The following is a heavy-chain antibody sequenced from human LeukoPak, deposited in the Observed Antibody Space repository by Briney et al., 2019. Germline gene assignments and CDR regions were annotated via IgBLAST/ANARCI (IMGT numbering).Heavy chain of an antibody. CDR3: AKDPVVYHGGSGWHYFDY. D-gene: IGHD6-19*01. CDR2: IGGSGDRT. Sequence: GGSLRLSCAVSGLTFSSYAISWVRQAPGRGPEWVSTIGGSGDRTYYADSVKGRFTISRDNSKNTLYLQMNSLRAEDTALYYCAKDPVVYHGGSGWHYFDYWGQGTLVTVSS. V-gene: IGHV3-23*01. J-gene: IGHJ4*02. CDR1: GLTFSSYA.